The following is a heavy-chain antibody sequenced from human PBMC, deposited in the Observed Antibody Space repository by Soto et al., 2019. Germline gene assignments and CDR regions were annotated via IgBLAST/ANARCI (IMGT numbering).Heavy chain of an antibody. V-gene: IGHV4-38-2*01. Sequence: SETLSLTCAVSGYSISSGYYWGWIRQPPGKGLEWIGSIYHSGSTYYNPSLKSRVTISVDTSKNQFSLKLSSVTAADTAVYYCARGIRICSSTSCYTSGMDVWGQGTTVTVSS. CDR1: GYSISSGYY. D-gene: IGHD2-2*02. CDR2: IYHSGST. CDR3: ARGIRICSSTSCYTSGMDV. J-gene: IGHJ6*02.